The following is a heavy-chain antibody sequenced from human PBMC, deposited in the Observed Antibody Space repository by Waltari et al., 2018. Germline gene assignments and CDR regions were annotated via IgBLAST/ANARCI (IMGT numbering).Heavy chain of an antibody. CDR3: ARASLSSSWHYYFDY. Sequence: EVQLVQSGAEVKKPGESLKISCKGSGYSFNNYWIGWVRQMPGKGLEWMGIIYPGDSDSKYSPSFQGQVYISADKSSNTAYLQWSSLRSEDTAVYYCARASLSSSWHYYFDYWGQGTLVTVSS. V-gene: IGHV5-51*03. J-gene: IGHJ4*02. CDR1: GYSFNNYW. D-gene: IGHD6-13*01. CDR2: IYPGDSDS.